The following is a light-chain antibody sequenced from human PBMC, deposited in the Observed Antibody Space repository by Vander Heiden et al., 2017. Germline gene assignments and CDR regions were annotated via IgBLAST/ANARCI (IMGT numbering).Light chain of an antibody. CDR1: QNVTSN. Sequence: EIVMTQSPATLSVPPGERATRSCSASQNVTSNLACYQQKPGQPPRLLIYGASTRATGIPARFSGSGSGTEFTLTIGSLQSEDSAVYYCQQYKNWPPTTFGQGTKVEIK. V-gene: IGKV3-15*01. CDR2: GAS. CDR3: QQYKNWPPTT. J-gene: IGKJ1*01.